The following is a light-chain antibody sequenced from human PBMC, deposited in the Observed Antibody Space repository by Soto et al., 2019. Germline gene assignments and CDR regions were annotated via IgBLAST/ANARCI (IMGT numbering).Light chain of an antibody. V-gene: IGKV1-39*01. J-gene: IGKJ4*01. Sequence: DIQLTQSPSSLSASVGDRVTITCRASQRINTYMNWYQHKPGKAPNLLIFPPSTLQSGVPSRFSGSGSGTDFTLTISSLQPEDFATYYCQQSHSSPLSFGGGTKVDIK. CDR1: QRINTY. CDR3: QQSHSSPLS. CDR2: PPS.